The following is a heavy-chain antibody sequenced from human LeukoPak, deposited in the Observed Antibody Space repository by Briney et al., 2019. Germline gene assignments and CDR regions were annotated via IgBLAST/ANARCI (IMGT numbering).Heavy chain of an antibody. D-gene: IGHD6-19*01. CDR2: IFTSGST. J-gene: IGHJ4*02. CDR3: ARDESSSGWYFDH. CDR1: GGSISSYY. Sequence: SETLSLTCTVSGGSISSYYWSWIRQPAGKGLEWIGRIFTSGSTNYNPSLKGRVTMSVDKSKNQFSLKLSSVTAADTAVYYCARDESSSGWYFDHWGQGTLVTVSS. V-gene: IGHV4-4*07.